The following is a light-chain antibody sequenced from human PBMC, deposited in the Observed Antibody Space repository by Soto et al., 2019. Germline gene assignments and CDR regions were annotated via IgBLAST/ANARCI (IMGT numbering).Light chain of an antibody. V-gene: IGKV1-39*01. CDR3: QQSYSTRLT. J-gene: IGKJ3*01. CDR1: QSISSY. CDR2: AAS. Sequence: DIQMTQSPSSLSASVGARVTITCRASQSISSYLNWYQQKPGKAPKLLIYAASSLQSGVPSRFSGGGSGTDFTLPISILQPEDFATYYCQQSYSTRLTFGPGTKVDIK.